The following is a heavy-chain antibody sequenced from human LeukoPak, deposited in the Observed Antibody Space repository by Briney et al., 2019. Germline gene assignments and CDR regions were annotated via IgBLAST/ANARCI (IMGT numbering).Heavy chain of an antibody. J-gene: IGHJ6*03. CDR2: ISAYNGNT. Sequence: ASVKVSCKASGYTFTSYGISWVRQAPGQGLEWMGWISAYNGNTNYAQKLQGRVTMTTDTSTSTAYMELRSLRSDDTAVYYCARGQRNHMKYYYYYMDVWGKGTTVTVSS. CDR3: ARGQRNHMKYYYYYMDV. V-gene: IGHV1-18*01. CDR1: GYTFTSYG. D-gene: IGHD1-14*01.